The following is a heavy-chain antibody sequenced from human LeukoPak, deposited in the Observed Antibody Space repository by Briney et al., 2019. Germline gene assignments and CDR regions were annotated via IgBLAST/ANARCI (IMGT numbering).Heavy chain of an antibody. J-gene: IGHJ4*02. CDR3: ARPPTYGGGRDGYNGYFDY. CDR1: EYGFASYW. D-gene: IGHD5-24*01. CDR2: IQPRDSDT. V-gene: IGHV5-51*01. Sequence: NRGESLKISCKGSEYGFASYWIGWVRQMPGKGLEWMGTIQPRDSDTIYSPSFQGQVTISADKSISTAYLQWSSLKASDTAMYYCARPPTYGGGRDGYNGYFDYWGQGTLVTVSS.